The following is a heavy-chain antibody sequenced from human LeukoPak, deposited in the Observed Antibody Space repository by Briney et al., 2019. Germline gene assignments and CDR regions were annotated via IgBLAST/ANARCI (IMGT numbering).Heavy chain of an antibody. J-gene: IGHJ4*02. Sequence: PSQTLSLTCTVSGGSFGRGDYYWRWVRQPPGKGLEWIGYIYYSGSTNYNPSLKSRVTISVDTSKNQFSLKLSSVTAADTAVYYCARFSSSWPTYYFDYWGQGTLVTVSS. V-gene: IGHV4-61*08. CDR1: GGSFGRGDYY. D-gene: IGHD6-13*01. CDR2: IYYSGST. CDR3: ARFSSSWPTYYFDY.